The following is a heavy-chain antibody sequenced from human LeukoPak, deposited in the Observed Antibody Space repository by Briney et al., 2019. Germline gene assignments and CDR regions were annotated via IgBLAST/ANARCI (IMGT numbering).Heavy chain of an antibody. CDR1: GGSISSSSYY. J-gene: IGHJ4*02. CDR3: ARRMVRGVDY. V-gene: IGHV4-39*07. CDR2: INHSGST. Sequence: SETLSLTCTVSGGSISSSSYYWGWIRQPPGTGLEWIGEINHSGSTNYNPSLKSRVTISVDTSKNQFSLKLSSVTAADTAVYYCARRMVRGVDYWGQGTLVTVSS. D-gene: IGHD3-10*01.